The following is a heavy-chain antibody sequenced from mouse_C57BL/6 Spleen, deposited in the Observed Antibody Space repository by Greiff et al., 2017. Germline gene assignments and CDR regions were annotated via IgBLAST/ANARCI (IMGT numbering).Heavy chain of an antibody. J-gene: IGHJ4*01. CDR2: IHPNSGST. V-gene: IGHV1-64*01. CDR3: ARCADGYFFMDY. D-gene: IGHD2-3*01. CDR1: GYTFTSYW. Sequence: QVQLQQPGAELVKPGASVKLSCKASGYTFTSYWMHWVKQRPGQGLEWIGMIHPNSGSTNYNEKFKSKATLTVDKSPSTAYMQLTSLTSEDSAFYYCARCADGYFFMDYWGQGTSVTVSS.